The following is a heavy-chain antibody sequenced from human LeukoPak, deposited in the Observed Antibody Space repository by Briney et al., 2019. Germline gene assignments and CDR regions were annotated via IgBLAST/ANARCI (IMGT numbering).Heavy chain of an antibody. V-gene: IGHV3-7*01. CDR1: GFSVSGNY. CDR3: ARDGYSYGYESVYYYGMDV. J-gene: IGHJ6*02. D-gene: IGHD5-18*01. Sequence: GGSLRLSCAASGFSVSGNYMSWVRQAPGKGLEWVANIKQDGSEKYYVDSVKGRFTISRDNAKNSLYLQMNSLRAEDTAVYYCARDGYSYGYESVYYYGMDVWGQGATVTVSS. CDR2: IKQDGSEK.